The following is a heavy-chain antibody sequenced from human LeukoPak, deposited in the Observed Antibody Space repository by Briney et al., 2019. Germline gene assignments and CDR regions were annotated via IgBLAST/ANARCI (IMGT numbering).Heavy chain of an antibody. CDR2: INPSGGST. V-gene: IGHV1-46*01. J-gene: IGHJ3*02. D-gene: IGHD4-17*01. CDR1: GYTFTSYY. Sequence: ASVKVSCKASGYTFTSYYMHWVRQAPGQGLEWMGIINPSGGSTSYAQKFQGRVTMTRDTSTGTVYMELSSLRSEDTAVYYCARAGRTVTKEAPNAFDIWGQGTMVTVSS. CDR3: ARAGRTVTKEAPNAFDI.